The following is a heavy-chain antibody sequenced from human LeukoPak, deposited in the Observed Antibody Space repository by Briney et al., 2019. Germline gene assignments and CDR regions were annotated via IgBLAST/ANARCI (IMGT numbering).Heavy chain of an antibody. Sequence: SGTLSLTCAVYGGSFSGYYWSWIRQPPGKGLEWIGEINHSGSTNYNPSLKSRVTISVDTSKNQFSLKLSSVTAADTAVYYCARGRESSGWDFDYWGQGTLVTVSS. CDR3: ARGRESSGWDFDY. CDR2: INHSGST. V-gene: IGHV4-34*01. J-gene: IGHJ4*02. CDR1: GGSFSGYY. D-gene: IGHD6-19*01.